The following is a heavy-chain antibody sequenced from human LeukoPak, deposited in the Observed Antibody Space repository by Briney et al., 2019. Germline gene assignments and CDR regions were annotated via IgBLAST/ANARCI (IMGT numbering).Heavy chain of an antibody. CDR3: TIAAAGNPYYYCYMDV. J-gene: IGHJ6*03. CDR2: IYSGGST. CDR1: GFTVSSNY. V-gene: IGHV3-66*02. D-gene: IGHD6-13*01. Sequence: PGGSLRLSCAASGFTVSSNYMSWVRQAPGKGLEWVSVIYSGGSTYYADSVKGRFTISRDNSKNTLYLQMNSLRAEDTAVYYCTIAAAGNPYYYCYMDVWGKGTTVTVSS.